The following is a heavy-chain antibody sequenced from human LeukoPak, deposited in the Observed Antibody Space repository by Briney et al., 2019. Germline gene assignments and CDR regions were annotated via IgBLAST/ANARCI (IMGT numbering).Heavy chain of an antibody. D-gene: IGHD3-3*01. J-gene: IGHJ4*02. CDR3: ARAGYDFWSGYYTCYFDY. CDR2: IYHSGST. CDR1: GYSISSGYY. Sequence: PSETLSLTCTVSGYSISSGYYWGWIRQPPGKGLEWIGGIYHSGSTYYNPSLKSRVTISVDTSKNQFSLKLSSVTAADTAVYYCARAGYDFWSGYYTCYFDYWGQGTLVTVSS. V-gene: IGHV4-38-2*02.